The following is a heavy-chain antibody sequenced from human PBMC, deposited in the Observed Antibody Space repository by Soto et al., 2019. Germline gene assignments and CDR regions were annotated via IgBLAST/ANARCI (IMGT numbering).Heavy chain of an antibody. CDR2: MNPNSGNT. J-gene: IGHJ4*02. CDR3: ARGRRDPDYYGSGSYRRGTYYFDY. V-gene: IGHV1-8*01. CDR1: GYTFTSYD. Sequence: ASVKVSCKASGYTFTSYDINWVRQATGQGLEWMGWMNPNSGNTGYAQKFQGRVTMTRNTSISTAYMELSSLRSEDTAVYYCARGRRDPDYYGSGSYRRGTYYFDYWGQGTLVTV. D-gene: IGHD3-10*01.